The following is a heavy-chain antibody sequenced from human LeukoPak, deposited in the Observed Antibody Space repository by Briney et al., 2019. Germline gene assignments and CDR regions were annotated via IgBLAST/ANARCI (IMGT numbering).Heavy chain of an antibody. Sequence: GGSLRLSCAASGFTFSSYSMTWVRQAPGKGLEWVSYISSSSSTIYYADSVKGRFTVSRDNAKNSLYLQMNSLRAEDTAVYYCASLGAMYSSGWPFDYWGQGTLVTVSS. D-gene: IGHD6-19*01. V-gene: IGHV3-48*01. J-gene: IGHJ4*02. CDR1: GFTFSSYS. CDR3: ASLGAMYSSGWPFDY. CDR2: ISSSSSTI.